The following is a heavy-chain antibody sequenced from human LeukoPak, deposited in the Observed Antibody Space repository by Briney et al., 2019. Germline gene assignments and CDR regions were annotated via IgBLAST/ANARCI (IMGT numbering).Heavy chain of an antibody. V-gene: IGHV3-21*01. CDR1: GFTFSSYS. CDR3: ARDPYSGNYGDTYYYYMDV. Sequence: AGSLRLSCAASGFTFSSYSMNWVRPAPGRVLEWVSSITSSSTYTFYEDSVRGRFTISRDNAKNSLYLQMNSLTAEDTAVYYCARDPYSGNYGDTYYYYMDVWGKGTTVTVSS. J-gene: IGHJ6*03. CDR2: ITSSSTYT. D-gene: IGHD1-26*01.